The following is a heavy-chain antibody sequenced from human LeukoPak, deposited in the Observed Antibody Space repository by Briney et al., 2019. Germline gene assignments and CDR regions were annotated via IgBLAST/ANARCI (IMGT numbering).Heavy chain of an antibody. V-gene: IGHV3-23*01. Sequence: GGSLRLSCAASGFTFDDYAMHWVRQAPGKGLEWVSAISGSGGSTYYADSVKGRFTISRDNSKNTLYLQMHSLRAEDTAVYYCAKDKEDIAAQEPYYYYYYMDVWGKGTTVTVSS. CDR3: AKDKEDIAAQEPYYYYYYMDV. CDR2: ISGSGGST. J-gene: IGHJ6*03. D-gene: IGHD6-13*01. CDR1: GFTFDDYA.